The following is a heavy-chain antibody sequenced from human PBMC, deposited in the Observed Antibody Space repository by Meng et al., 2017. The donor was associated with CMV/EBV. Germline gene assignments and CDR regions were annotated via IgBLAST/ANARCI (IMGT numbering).Heavy chain of an antibody. CDR2: ISAYNGNT. V-gene: IGHV1-18*01. D-gene: IGHD5-12*01. Sequence: QGPLLQPGAEVKKPGASVKVSCKAFGYTFTSYGISWVRQAPGQGLEWMGWISAYNGNTNYAQKLQGRVTMTTDTSTSTAYMELRSLRSDDTAVYYCARGGASSGYDLIDYWGQGTLVTVSS. CDR3: ARGGASSGYDLIDY. CDR1: GYTFTSYG. J-gene: IGHJ4*02.